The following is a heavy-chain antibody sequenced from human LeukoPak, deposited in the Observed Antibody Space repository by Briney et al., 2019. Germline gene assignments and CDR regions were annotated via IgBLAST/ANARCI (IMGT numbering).Heavy chain of an antibody. J-gene: IGHJ4*02. V-gene: IGHV3-74*01. Sequence: QPGGSLRLSCAASGLTFSSHWMHWVRQAPGKGLVWVSRITNDGSSTTYADSVKGRFTISRDNAKNMLYLQVNSLRAEDTAVYYCARDSYYYDSSGYYYRFALDYWGQGTLVTVSS. D-gene: IGHD3-22*01. CDR1: GLTFSSHW. CDR2: ITNDGSST. CDR3: ARDSYYYDSSGYYYRFALDY.